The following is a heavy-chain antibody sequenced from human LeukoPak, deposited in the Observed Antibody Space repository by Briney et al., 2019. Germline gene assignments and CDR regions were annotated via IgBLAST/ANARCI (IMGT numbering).Heavy chain of an antibody. CDR1: GFTFSSYA. J-gene: IGHJ4*02. CDR3: ARRNMTTGCLDY. Sequence: GGSLRLSCAASGFTFSSYAMHWVRQAPGKGLEWVAVISYDGSNKYYADSVKGRITISRDNSKNTLYLQMNSLRAEDTAVYYCARRNMTTGCLDYWGQGTLVTVSS. D-gene: IGHD4-17*01. V-gene: IGHV3-30-3*01. CDR2: ISYDGSNK.